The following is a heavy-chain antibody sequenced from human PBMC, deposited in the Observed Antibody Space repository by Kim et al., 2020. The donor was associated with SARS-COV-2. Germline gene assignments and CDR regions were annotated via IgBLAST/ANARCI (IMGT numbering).Heavy chain of an antibody. J-gene: IGHJ6*01. CDR1: GGSISSSSYY. Sequence: SETLSLTCTVSGGSISSSSYYWGWIRQPPGKGLEWIGSIYYSGSTYYNQSFKRRVTISVDTSKNQFSLKLSSATAADTAVYYCASSCSWYERYYGMDVRG. D-gene: IGHD6-13*01. V-gene: IGHV4-39*01. CDR3: ASSCSWYERYYGMDV. CDR2: IYYSGST.